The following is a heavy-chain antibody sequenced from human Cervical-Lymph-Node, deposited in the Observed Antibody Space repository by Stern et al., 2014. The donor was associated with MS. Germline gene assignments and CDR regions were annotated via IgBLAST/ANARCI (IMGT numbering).Heavy chain of an antibody. J-gene: IGHJ4*02. CDR3: ARGGEGYNFYDY. Sequence: VQLVQSGAEVKKPGSSVKISCKASGDTFKTLSLNWMRQAPGLGFELVGRIIPVFDSTKSAQKVQGRVTITADESATTSYMELSSLTSEDTALYFCARGGEGYNFYDYWGQGTLVTVSS. CDR2: IIPVFDST. CDR1: GDTFKTLS. D-gene: IGHD5-24*01. V-gene: IGHV1-69*18.